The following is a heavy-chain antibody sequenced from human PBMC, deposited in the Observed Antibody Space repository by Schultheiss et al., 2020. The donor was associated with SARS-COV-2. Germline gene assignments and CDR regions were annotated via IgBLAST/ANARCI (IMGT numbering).Heavy chain of an antibody. CDR2: ISWNSGSI. D-gene: IGHD2-2*01. V-gene: IGHV3-9*01. CDR3: AKSGTSDIVVVPAARFYYYYYGMDV. CDR1: GFTFSSYA. Sequence: GGSLRLSCAASGFTFSSYAMHWVRQAPGKGLEWVSGISWNSGSIGYADSVKGRFTISRDNAKNSLYLQMNSLRAEDTALYYCAKSGTSDIVVVPAARFYYYYYGMDVWGQGTMVTVSS. J-gene: IGHJ6*02.